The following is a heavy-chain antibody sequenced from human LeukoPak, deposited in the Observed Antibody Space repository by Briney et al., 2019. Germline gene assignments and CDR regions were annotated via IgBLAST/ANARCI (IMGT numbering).Heavy chain of an antibody. CDR2: LYYSGST. D-gene: IGHD1-14*01. CDR1: GGSISSSTYY. V-gene: IGHV4-39*01. J-gene: IGHJ4*02. Sequence: SETLSLTXTVSGGSISSSTYYWGWIRQPPGKGLEWIGNLYYSGSTYYNPSLKSRVTISVDTSKNQFSLKLSSVTAADTAVYYCARQGTGSTLVYWGQGTLVTVSS. CDR3: ARQGTGSTLVY.